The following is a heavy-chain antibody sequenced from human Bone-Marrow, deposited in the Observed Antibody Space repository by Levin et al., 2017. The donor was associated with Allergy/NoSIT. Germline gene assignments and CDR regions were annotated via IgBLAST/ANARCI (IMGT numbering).Heavy chain of an antibody. CDR1: GFTFKTHD. D-gene: IGHD6-6*01. CDR3: ARSAEYFYGLDV. Sequence: PGGSLRLSCVVSGFTFKTHDMYWVRQAKGKGLEWVSAIDTNGVPYYPDSMKGRFTISREETKSSLHLQINSLTVGDTAIYYCARSAEYFYGLDVWGQGTTVTVSS. J-gene: IGHJ6*02. V-gene: IGHV3-13*05. CDR2: IDTNGVP.